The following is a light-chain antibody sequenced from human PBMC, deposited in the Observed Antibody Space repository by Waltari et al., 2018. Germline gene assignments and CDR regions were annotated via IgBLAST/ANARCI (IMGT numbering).Light chain of an antibody. V-gene: IGKV1-5*03. CDR1: QGIRSW. CDR2: KAS. Sequence: DIQMTQSPSTLSASVGDRVTIPCRASQGIRSWLAWYQQNPGKAPKLLIYKASSLESGGPSRCSGSGSWTEFTLTISSLQPDDVATYYCQQYNSYPRSTVGGGTKVEIK. CDR3: QQYNSYPRST. J-gene: IGKJ4*01.